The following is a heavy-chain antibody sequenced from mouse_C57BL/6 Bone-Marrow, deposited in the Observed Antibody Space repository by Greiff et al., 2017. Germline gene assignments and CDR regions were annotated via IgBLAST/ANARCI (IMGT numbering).Heavy chain of an antibody. V-gene: IGHV1-74*01. Sequence: VQLQQSGAELVKPGASVKVSCTASGFTFTSYWMHWVKQRPGQGLEWIGRINPSDSDTNYTQKFKGQATLTVDKSSSTAYLQLSSLTSEDSAFYYSEILHNCGSNADYWGQGTTLTVSS. CDR3: EILHNCGSNADY. CDR1: GFTFTSYW. D-gene: IGHD1-1*01. J-gene: IGHJ2*01. CDR2: INPSDSDT.